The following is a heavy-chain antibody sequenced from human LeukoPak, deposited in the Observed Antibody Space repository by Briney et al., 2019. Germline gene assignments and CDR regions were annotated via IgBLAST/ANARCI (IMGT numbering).Heavy chain of an antibody. CDR1: GFTFSSYW. CDR2: IKEDGSEK. Sequence: GGSLRLSCAASGFTFSSYWMSWVRQAPGKGLERVANIKEDGSEKYYVDSVKGRFTISRDNAKNLLYLQVNSLRAEDTAVYNCARLGYPWYFDYWGQGTLVTVSS. D-gene: IGHD2-15*01. J-gene: IGHJ4*02. CDR3: ARLGYPWYFDY. V-gene: IGHV3-7*01.